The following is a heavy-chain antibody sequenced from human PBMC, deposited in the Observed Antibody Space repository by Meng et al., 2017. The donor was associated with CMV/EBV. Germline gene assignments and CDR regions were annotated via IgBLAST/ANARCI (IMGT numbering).Heavy chain of an antibody. CDR3: ARTGTNLAYYFDY. Sequence: AVSGGSIGSSNWWSWVRQPPGKGLEWIGEIYHSGSTNYNPSLKSRVTISVDKSKNQFSLKLSSVTAADTAVYYCARTGTNLAYYFDYWGQGTLVTVSS. V-gene: IGHV4-4*02. CDR1: GGSIGSSNW. D-gene: IGHD1-1*01. J-gene: IGHJ4*02. CDR2: IYHSGST.